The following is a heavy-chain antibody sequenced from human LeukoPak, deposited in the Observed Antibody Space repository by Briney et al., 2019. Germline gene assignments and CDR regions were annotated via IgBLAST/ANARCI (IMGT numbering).Heavy chain of an antibody. V-gene: IGHV3-48*03. CDR2: ISSSGSTI. CDR3: ARDPSQQGYYYYYYMDV. J-gene: IGHJ6*03. Sequence: GGSLRLSCAASGFTFSSYEMNWVRQAPGKGLDWVSYISSSGSTIYYADSVKGRFTISRDNAKNSLYLQMNSLRAEDTAVYYCARDPSQQGYYYYYYMDVWGKGTTVTVSS. CDR1: GFTFSSYE.